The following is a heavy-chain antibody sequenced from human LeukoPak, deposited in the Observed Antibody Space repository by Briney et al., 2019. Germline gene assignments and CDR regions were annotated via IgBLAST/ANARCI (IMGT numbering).Heavy chain of an antibody. CDR3: ARGGTKYSSSQFDY. Sequence: SDTLSLTCTVSNGSISSYFWSWIRQPAGKGLEWIGRIYTSGSTNYNPSLKSRVTMSVDTSKNQFPLKLSSVTAADTAVYYCARGGTKYSSSQFDYWGQGTLVTVSS. V-gene: IGHV4-4*07. D-gene: IGHD6-13*01. CDR2: IYTSGST. J-gene: IGHJ4*02. CDR1: NGSISSYF.